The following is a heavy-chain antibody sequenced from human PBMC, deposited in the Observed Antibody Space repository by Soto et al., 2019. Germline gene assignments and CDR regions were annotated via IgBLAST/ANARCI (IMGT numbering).Heavy chain of an antibody. CDR1: GITVYNKY. CDR2: MYSGGGT. CDR3: ARDVGV. Sequence: EVQLVESGGGLVKRGGSLRLSCAASGITVYNKYMIWVRQAPGKGLEWVSVMYSGGGTSYADSVKGRFTITRDGSKNTVYLQMNSLRAEDTAVYYCARDVGVWGRGTTVTVSS. V-gene: IGHV3-66*01. J-gene: IGHJ6*04.